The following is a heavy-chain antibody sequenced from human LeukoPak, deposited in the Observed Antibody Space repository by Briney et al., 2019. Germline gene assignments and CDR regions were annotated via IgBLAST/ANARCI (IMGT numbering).Heavy chain of an antibody. CDR1: GFTFSSYA. Sequence: PGRSLRLSCAASGFTFSSYAMHWVRQAPGKGLEWVAVISYDGSNKYYADSVKGRFTISRDNSKNTLYLQMNSLRAEDTAVYYCAKDGQVTAIPEYFQHWGQGTLVTVSS. J-gene: IGHJ1*01. CDR2: ISYDGSNK. D-gene: IGHD2-21*02. V-gene: IGHV3-30-3*01. CDR3: AKDGQVTAIPEYFQH.